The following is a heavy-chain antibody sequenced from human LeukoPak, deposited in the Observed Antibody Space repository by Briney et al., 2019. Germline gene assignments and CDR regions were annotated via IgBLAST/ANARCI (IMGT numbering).Heavy chain of an antibody. CDR1: GFTFSSYA. CDR2: IRGSSGNT. J-gene: IGHJ5*02. D-gene: IGHD1-7*01. V-gene: IGHV3-23*01. Sequence: GGSLRHSCAASGFTFSSYAMTWVRQAPGKGLEWVSSIRGSSGNTNYADSVKGRFTISRDNSKNTLYLQMNSLRAEDTAVYYCAKPHWNYQADWFDPWGQGTLVTVS. CDR3: AKPHWNYQADWFDP.